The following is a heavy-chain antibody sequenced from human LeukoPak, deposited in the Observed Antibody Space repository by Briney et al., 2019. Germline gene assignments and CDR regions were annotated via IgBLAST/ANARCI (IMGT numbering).Heavy chain of an antibody. Sequence: HSGGSLRLSCAASGFTFSTYAMHWVRQAPGKGLEWVAVISNDGRNKIYADSVKGRFTISRDNSKNTLFLLMSSLRTEDTAVYYCARDPMADFDYWGQGILVTVSS. CDR2: ISNDGRNK. CDR1: GFTFSTYA. CDR3: ARDPMADFDY. J-gene: IGHJ4*02. D-gene: IGHD2-8*01. V-gene: IGHV3-30*04.